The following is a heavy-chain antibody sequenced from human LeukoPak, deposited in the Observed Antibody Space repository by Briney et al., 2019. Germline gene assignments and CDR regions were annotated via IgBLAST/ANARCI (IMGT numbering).Heavy chain of an antibody. CDR1: GFTFSDYW. V-gene: IGHV3-74*01. CDR3: ASGNPHAFEI. J-gene: IGHJ3*02. Sequence: GGSQRLSCAASGFTFSDYWMLWVRQAPGKGLVWVSRIDLAGEYTTYADSVKGRFTISRDNAKNTLYLQMNSLRAEDTAVYYCASGNPHAFEIGGQGTMVTVSS. CDR2: IDLAGEYT.